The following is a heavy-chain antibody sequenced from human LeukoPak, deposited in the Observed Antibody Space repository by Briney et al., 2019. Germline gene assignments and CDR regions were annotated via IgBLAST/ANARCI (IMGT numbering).Heavy chain of an antibody. D-gene: IGHD3-22*01. CDR2: INPGSGKL. CDR1: GYTFTNYA. J-gene: IGHJ4*02. CDR3: ARDTRITMVVVGIWQISY. V-gene: IGHV1-3*01. Sequence: ASVKVSCKTSGYTFTNYAIHWVRQAPGQRPEWMGWINPGSGKLKYSQEFEGRVTITRDTFATTAYMELSRLRSDDTAVYYCARDTRITMVVVGIWQISYWGQGTLVTVSS.